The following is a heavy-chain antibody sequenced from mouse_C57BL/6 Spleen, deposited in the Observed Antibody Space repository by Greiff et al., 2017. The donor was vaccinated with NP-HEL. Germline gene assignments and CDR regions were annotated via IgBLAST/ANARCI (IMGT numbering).Heavy chain of an antibody. J-gene: IGHJ3*01. CDR3: TRRDYSNYVAWFAY. Sequence: VKLQESGAELVRPGASVTLSCKASGYTFTDYEMHWVKQTPVHGLEWIGAIDPETGGTAYNQKFKGKAILTADKSSSTAYMELRSLTSEDSAVYYCTRRDYSNYVAWFAYWGQGTLVTVSA. CDR2: IDPETGGT. D-gene: IGHD2-5*01. CDR1: GYTFTDYE. V-gene: IGHV1-15*01.